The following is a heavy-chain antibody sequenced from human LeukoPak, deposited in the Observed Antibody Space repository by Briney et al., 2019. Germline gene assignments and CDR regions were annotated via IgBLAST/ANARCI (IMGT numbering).Heavy chain of an antibody. CDR1: GFYFNPYW. CDR2: ISHDGYST. V-gene: IGHV3-7*01. J-gene: IGHJ4*02. D-gene: IGHD2-21*01. CDR3: AREYYSSLDY. Sequence: GGSLRLSRVASGFYFNPYWMAWVRHAPGKGLEWVATISHDGYSTFYVDSVRGRFSISRDNAQNSLFLQMSSLRVDDTAVYYCAREYYSSLDYWGQGALVTV.